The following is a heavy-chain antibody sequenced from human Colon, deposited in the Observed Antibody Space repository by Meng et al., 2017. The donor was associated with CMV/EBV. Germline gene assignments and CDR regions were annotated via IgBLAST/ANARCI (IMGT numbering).Heavy chain of an antibody. J-gene: IGHJ4*01. V-gene: IGHV1-2*02. Sequence: ASVKVSCKAFGYTANGYYIHWVRQAPGQGLEWMGWINPNSGDTNYAQNFQGRATMTGDTSSGTVYMELKGLRSGDTAVYYCAREGTYSSSSGLGLWGPGALVTVSS. CDR1: GYTANGYY. D-gene: IGHD6-6*01. CDR3: AREGTYSSSSGLGL. CDR2: INPNSGDT.